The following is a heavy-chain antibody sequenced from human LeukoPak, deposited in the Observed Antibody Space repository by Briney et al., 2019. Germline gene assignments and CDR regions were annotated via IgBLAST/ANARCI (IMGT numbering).Heavy chain of an antibody. CDR1: GFTFSSYS. V-gene: IGHV3-48*01. CDR3: ARASGPFDY. CDR2: IRSSGSPI. J-gene: IGHJ4*02. Sequence: PGGSLRLSCAASGFTFSSYSMNWVRQAPGKGLEWVAYIRSSGSPIYYADSVKGRFTISRDNSKNTLYLQMNSLRAEDTAVYSCARASGPFDYWGQGTLVTVSS. D-gene: IGHD3-10*01.